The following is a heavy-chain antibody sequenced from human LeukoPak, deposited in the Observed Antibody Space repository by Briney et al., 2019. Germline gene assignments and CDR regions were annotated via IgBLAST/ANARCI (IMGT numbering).Heavy chain of an antibody. V-gene: IGHV1-18*01. Sequence: ASVKVSCKASGYTFTSYGISWVRQAPGQGLEWMGWVSGYNGNTNYAQKHQGRVTMTTDTSTSTAYMELRSLRSDDTAVYYCARDLVVVPAAPGGYWGQGTLVTVSS. D-gene: IGHD2-2*01. CDR3: ARDLVVVPAAPGGY. CDR1: GYTFTSYG. CDR2: VSGYNGNT. J-gene: IGHJ4*02.